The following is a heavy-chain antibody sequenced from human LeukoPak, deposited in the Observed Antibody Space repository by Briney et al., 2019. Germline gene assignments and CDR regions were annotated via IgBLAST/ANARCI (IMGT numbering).Heavy chain of an antibody. V-gene: IGHV1-2*06. CDR1: GYTFTGYY. J-gene: IGHJ4*02. CDR3: ARIHIVVVTGVDY. Sequence: GASVKVSCKASGYTFTGYYMHWVRQAPGQGLEWMGRINPNSGGTNYAQKFQGRVTMTTDTSTSTAYMELRSLRSDDTAVYYCARIHIVVVTGVDYWGQGTLVTVSS. CDR2: INPNSGGT. D-gene: IGHD2-21*02.